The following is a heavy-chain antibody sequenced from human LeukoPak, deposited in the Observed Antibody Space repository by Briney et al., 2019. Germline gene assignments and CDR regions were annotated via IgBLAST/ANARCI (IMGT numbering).Heavy chain of an antibody. CDR1: GASISTHY. Sequence: PSETLSLTCTVSGASISTHYWTWIRRPPGKGPEWIGDISYSGYTTYNPSLKSRVTISLDTSRNKFSLKLTSVTAADTAVYYCARGQVYFDYWGQGALVTVSS. J-gene: IGHJ4*02. CDR2: ISYSGYT. CDR3: ARGQVYFDY. V-gene: IGHV4-59*11.